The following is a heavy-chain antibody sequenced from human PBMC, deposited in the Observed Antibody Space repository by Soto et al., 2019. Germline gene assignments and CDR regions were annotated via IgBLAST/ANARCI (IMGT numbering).Heavy chain of an antibody. V-gene: IGHV1-2*02. J-gene: IGHJ3*02. D-gene: IGHD3-3*01. CDR1: GYPVTAYS. CDR3: ARGGGVGVAGSAAFDM. CDR2: INTATGAA. Sequence: QLHLVQSGAVVKKPGASVTVSCSASGYPVTAYSMHWVRQAPGRGLEWMGGINTATGAAKYTQTFQGRVTMTRETSTSTVFMELGGLTSEDTAVFYCARGGGVGVAGSAAFDMWGQGTVVTVSS.